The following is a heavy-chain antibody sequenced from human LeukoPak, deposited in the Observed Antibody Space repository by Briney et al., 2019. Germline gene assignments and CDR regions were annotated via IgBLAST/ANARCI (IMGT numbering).Heavy chain of an antibody. Sequence: SGPTLVNPTQTLTLTCTFSGFSLSTGGEGVGWMRQSPGKALEWLALIFWNDDKRYSPSLRSRLTITKDTSHNVVVLTLTNMDPVHTATYYCTHVYSTSSQVGYNWFDPWGQGTVVTVSS. J-gene: IGHJ5*02. V-gene: IGHV2-5*01. CDR1: GFSLSTGGEG. CDR2: IFWNDDK. CDR3: THVYSTSSQVGYNWFDP. D-gene: IGHD2-2*01.